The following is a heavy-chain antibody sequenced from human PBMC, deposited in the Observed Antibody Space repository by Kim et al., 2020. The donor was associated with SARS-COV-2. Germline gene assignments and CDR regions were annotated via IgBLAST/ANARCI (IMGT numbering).Heavy chain of an antibody. D-gene: IGHD3-10*01. V-gene: IGHV3-30*04. J-gene: IGHJ1*01. Sequence: GGSLRLSCAASGFTFSSYAMHWVRQAPGKGLEWVAVISYDGSNKYYADSVKGRFTISRDNSKNTLYLQMNSLRAEDTAVYYCAISWFGEFLFQHWGQGTLVTVSS. CDR3: AISWFGEFLFQH. CDR1: GFTFSSYA. CDR2: ISYDGSNK.